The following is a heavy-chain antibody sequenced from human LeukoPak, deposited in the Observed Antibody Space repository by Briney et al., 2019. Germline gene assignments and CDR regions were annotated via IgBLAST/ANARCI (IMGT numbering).Heavy chain of an antibody. CDR1: GFTFSSYE. CDR3: ARDASIAQHFDY. D-gene: IGHD6-6*01. Sequence: QAGGSLRLSCAASGFTFSSYEMNWVRQAPGKGLEWVSYISSSGSTIYYADSVKGRFTISRDNAKNSLYLQMNSLRAEDTAVYYCARDASIAQHFDYWGQGTLVTVSS. J-gene: IGHJ4*02. CDR2: ISSSGSTI. V-gene: IGHV3-48*03.